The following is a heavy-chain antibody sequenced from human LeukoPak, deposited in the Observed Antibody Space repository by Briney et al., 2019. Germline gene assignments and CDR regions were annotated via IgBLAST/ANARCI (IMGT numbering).Heavy chain of an antibody. Sequence: SVKVSCKASGGTFSSYAISWVRQAPGQGLEWMGGIIPIFGTANYAQKFQGRVTITADESTSTAYMELSGLRSEDTAVYYCARGRGKYYYDSSGYYPDYWGQGTLVTVSS. CDR1: GGTFSSYA. CDR2: IIPIFGTA. V-gene: IGHV1-69*13. CDR3: ARGRGKYYYDSSGYYPDY. J-gene: IGHJ4*02. D-gene: IGHD3-22*01.